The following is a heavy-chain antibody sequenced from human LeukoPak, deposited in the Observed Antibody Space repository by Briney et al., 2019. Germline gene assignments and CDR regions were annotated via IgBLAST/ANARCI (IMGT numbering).Heavy chain of an antibody. CDR1: GFTFSSYE. Sequence: PGGSLRLSCAASGFTFSSYEMNWVRQAPGKGLEWVSYISSSGRTTYYADSVKGRFTISRDNAKNSLYLQMNSLRAEDTAVYYCARAHNWKYGTFDYWGQGTLVTVSS. V-gene: IGHV3-48*03. CDR2: ISSSGRTT. D-gene: IGHD1-7*01. J-gene: IGHJ4*02. CDR3: ARAHNWKYGTFDY.